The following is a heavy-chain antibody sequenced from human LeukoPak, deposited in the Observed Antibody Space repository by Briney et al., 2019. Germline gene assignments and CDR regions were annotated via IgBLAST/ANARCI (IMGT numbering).Heavy chain of an antibody. CDR3: ARDGMVRGPLDY. V-gene: IGHV3-7*01. D-gene: IGHD3-10*01. CDR2: IKQDGSEK. CDR1: GFTFSSYG. J-gene: IGHJ4*02. Sequence: GGSLRLSCAASGFTFSSYGMHWVRQAPGKGLEWVANIKQDGSEKYYVDSVKGRFTISRDNAKNSLYLQMNSLRAEDTAVYYCARDGMVRGPLDYWGQGTLVTVSS.